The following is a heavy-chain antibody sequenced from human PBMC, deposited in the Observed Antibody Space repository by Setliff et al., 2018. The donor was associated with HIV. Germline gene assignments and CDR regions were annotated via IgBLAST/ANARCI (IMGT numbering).Heavy chain of an antibody. CDR3: ARPAADAACSRNYHFYMDL. V-gene: IGHV1-69*05. CDR2: VVPMFGTK. CDR1: GGTFSSYA. Sequence: GASVKVSCKASGGTFSSYAISWVRHVPGQGLEWMGGVVPMFGTKTYAQKFQGRLMFTTDDSTTTIYMELKNLRSEDTATYYCARPAADAACSRNYHFYMDLWAKGTTVTVSS. J-gene: IGHJ6*03. D-gene: IGHD6-25*01.